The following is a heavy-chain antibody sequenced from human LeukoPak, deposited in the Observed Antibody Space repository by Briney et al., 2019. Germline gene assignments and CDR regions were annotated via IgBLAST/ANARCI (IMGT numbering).Heavy chain of an antibody. V-gene: IGHV4-61*02. J-gene: IGHJ4*02. CDR3: ARERAYCGGDCAAPDY. Sequence: PSQTLSLTCTVSGGSISSGNYYWTWIRQPAGKGLEWIGRIYTSGSTNYNPSLKSRVTISVDTSKNQFSLKLSSVTAADTAVYYCARERAYCGGDCAAPDYWGQGTLVTVSS. CDR2: IYTSGST. D-gene: IGHD2-21*02. CDR1: GGSISSGNYY.